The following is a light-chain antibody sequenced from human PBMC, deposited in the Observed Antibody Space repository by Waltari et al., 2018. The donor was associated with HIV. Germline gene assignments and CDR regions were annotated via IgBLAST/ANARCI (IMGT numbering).Light chain of an antibody. V-gene: IGKV4-1*01. J-gene: IGKJ4*01. CDR1: RSLLSISTDRNN. Sequence: VLTQSPRSLPASLGERVTIPCKSSRSLLSISTDRNNLAWFQHKPGRPAQLLIYAATIRESGVPARFIGGGSETHFTLTIASLQAEDVGVYFCQQYYGAPVTFGGGTKVELK. CDR3: QQYYGAPVT. CDR2: AAT.